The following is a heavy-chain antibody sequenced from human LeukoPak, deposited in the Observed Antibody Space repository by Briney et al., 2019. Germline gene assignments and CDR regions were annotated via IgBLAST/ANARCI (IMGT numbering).Heavy chain of an antibody. V-gene: IGHV3-23*01. CDR2: ISGTSIST. CDR1: GFTFSTYA. J-gene: IGHJ4*02. Sequence: PGGSLRLSCAVSGFTFSTYAMSWVRQAPGKGLEWVSSISGTSISTFYADSVKGRFTISRDNSKNTLYLQLNTLRAEDTAVYYCAKRSVSGSYFFDYWGQGTLVTVSS. D-gene: IGHD1-26*01. CDR3: AKRSVSGSYFFDY.